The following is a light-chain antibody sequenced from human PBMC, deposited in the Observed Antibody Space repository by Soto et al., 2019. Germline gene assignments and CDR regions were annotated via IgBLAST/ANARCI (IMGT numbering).Light chain of an antibody. CDR3: QQYYGSLALT. CDR2: DAS. J-gene: IGKJ4*01. V-gene: IGKV3-11*01. CDR1: ESISKY. Sequence: EIVLTQSPATLSLSPGERATLSCRANESISKYLAWYQQKPGQAPRLLIYDASNRATGIPVRFSGTGSGTDFTLTISSLEPEDFALYYCQQYYGSLALTFGGGTKVEIK.